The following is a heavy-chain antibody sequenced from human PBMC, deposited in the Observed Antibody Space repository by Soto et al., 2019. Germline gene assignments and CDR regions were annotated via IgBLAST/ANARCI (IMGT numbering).Heavy chain of an antibody. J-gene: IGHJ4*02. CDR1: GFTFNNYA. D-gene: IGHD6-25*01. V-gene: IGHV3-23*01. Sequence: GGSLKLSCAASGFTFNNYAMTWVRQPPGKGLEWVSAISGSGDVTFYADSVRGRFTISRDNSKSTLYLQMNSLRAEDTAVYFCAKDLRAPAAKNFDYWGQGTLVTVSS. CDR3: AKDLRAPAAKNFDY. CDR2: ISGSGDVT.